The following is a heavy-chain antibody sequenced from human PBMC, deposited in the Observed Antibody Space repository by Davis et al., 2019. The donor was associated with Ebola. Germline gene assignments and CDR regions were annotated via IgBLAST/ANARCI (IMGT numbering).Heavy chain of an antibody. J-gene: IGHJ2*01. CDR1: GGSLSGSY. Sequence: MPSETPSLTCAVYGGSLSGSYWSWIRQSPGKGLEWIGEITHSGTTNYNPSLWGRVAISIDTSKNQFSLKLTSVTAADTAVYYCARGGDYGSGSSNWYFDIWGRGTLVSVSS. V-gene: IGHV4-34*01. CDR3: ARGGDYGSGSSNWYFDI. D-gene: IGHD3-10*01. CDR2: ITHSGTT.